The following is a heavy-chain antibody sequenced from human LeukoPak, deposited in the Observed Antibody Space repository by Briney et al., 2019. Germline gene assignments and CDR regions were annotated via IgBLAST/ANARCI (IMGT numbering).Heavy chain of an antibody. D-gene: IGHD4-23*01. CDR2: ISGSGGST. J-gene: IGHJ4*02. CDR1: GFTFSSYA. V-gene: IGHV3-23*01. CDR3: AREPRTTVVTTYFDY. Sequence: GGSLRLSCAASGFTFSSYAMSWVRQAPGKGLEWVSAISGSGGSTYYADSVRGRFTISRDNSKNTLYLQMNSLRAEDTAVYYCAREPRTTVVTTYFDYWGQGTLITVSS.